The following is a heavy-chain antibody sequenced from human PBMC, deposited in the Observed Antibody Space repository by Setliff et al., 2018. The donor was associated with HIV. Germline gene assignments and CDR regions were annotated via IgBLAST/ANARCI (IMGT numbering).Heavy chain of an antibody. CDR2: IYTSGST. CDR3: AGSLAAAGPARYYFDY. J-gene: IGHJ4*02. CDR1: GGSISSGSYY. V-gene: IGHV4-61*02. Sequence: SETLSLTCTVSGGSISSGSYYWSWIRQPAGKGLEWIGRIYTSGSTNYNPSLKSRVTISVDTSKNQFSLKLSSVTAADTAVYYCAGSLAAAGPARYYFDYWGQGTLVTVSS. D-gene: IGHD6-13*01.